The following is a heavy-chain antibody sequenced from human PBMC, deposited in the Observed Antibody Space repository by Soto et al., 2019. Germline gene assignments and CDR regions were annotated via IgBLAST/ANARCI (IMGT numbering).Heavy chain of an antibody. V-gene: IGHV3-30*03. J-gene: IGHJ4*02. Sequence: QMQLVESGGGAVQPGRSLRLSCAASGFIFSNHGIHWVRQAPGKGLEWVADISNGGSDKWYADSVKGRFTISRDNSKNTVSLQMNGLRLEDMAVYYCASGEGRYGHDTRFGYWGQGTLVTVSS. CDR2: ISNGGSDK. CDR3: ASGEGRYGHDTRFGY. CDR1: GFIFSNHG. D-gene: IGHD5-12*01.